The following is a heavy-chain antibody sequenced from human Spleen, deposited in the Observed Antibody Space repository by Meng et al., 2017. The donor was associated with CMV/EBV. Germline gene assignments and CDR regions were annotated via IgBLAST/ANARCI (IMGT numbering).Heavy chain of an antibody. CDR2: IYSGGST. CDR1: EFTFSSYA. D-gene: IGHD6-13*01. CDR3: ARLLLGSTWTHDY. V-gene: IGHV3-53*01. Sequence: GESLKISCAASEFTFSSYAMSWVRQAPGKGLEWVSVIYSGGSTYYADSVKGRFTISRDNSKNTAFLQMSSLRAEDTAVYYCARLLLGSTWTHDYWGQGTLVTVSS. J-gene: IGHJ4*02.